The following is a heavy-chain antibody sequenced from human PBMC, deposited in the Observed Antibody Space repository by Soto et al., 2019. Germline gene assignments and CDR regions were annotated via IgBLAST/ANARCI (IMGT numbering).Heavy chain of an antibody. CDR1: GFTFSSYA. D-gene: IGHD4-17*01. J-gene: IGHJ4*02. Sequence: EVQLLESGGGLVQPGGSLRLSCAASGFTFSSYAMSWVRQAPGKGLEWVSAISGSGGSTYYADSVKGRFTISRDNSKNTVYLQMNSLRAEDTAVYYCARQLGSTVRFYDSWGQGTLVTVSS. CDR3: ARQLGSTVRFYDS. CDR2: ISGSGGST. V-gene: IGHV3-23*01.